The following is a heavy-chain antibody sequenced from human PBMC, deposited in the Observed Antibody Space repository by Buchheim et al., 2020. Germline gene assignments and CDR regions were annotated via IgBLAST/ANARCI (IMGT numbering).Heavy chain of an antibody. D-gene: IGHD3-16*01. Sequence: EVQLVESGGGLVKPGGSLRLSCAASEFTVSSYSMNWVRQAPGKGLEWVSTISGSGNGYYADSVKGRFTISRDNAKNSLYLPMNSLRAEDTAVYYCARDRGKDLGPSTYWGQGTL. CDR3: ARDRGKDLGPSTY. CDR2: ISGSGNG. V-gene: IGHV3-21*01. CDR1: EFTVSSYS. J-gene: IGHJ4*02.